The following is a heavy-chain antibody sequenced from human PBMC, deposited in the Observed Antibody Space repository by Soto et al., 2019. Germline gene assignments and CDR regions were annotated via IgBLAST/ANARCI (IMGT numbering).Heavy chain of an antibody. J-gene: IGHJ1*01. CDR3: AKGNTVTAKYFQH. CDR2: ISGSGGST. V-gene: IGHV3-23*01. D-gene: IGHD4-17*01. CDR1: GFTFSIYA. Sequence: EVQLLESGGGLVQPGGSLRLSCAASGFTFSIYAMSWVRQAPGKGLEWVSAISGSGGSTYYADSVKGRFTISRDNSKNTLYLQIYSLRAEDTAVYYCAKGNTVTAKYFQHWGQGTLVTVSS.